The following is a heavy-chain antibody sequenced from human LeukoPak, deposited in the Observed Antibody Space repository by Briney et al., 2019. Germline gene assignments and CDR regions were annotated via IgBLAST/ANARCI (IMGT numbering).Heavy chain of an antibody. CDR2: INHSGYT. CDR3: ARDSRYSSGWGFDY. V-gene: IGHV4-34*01. J-gene: IGHJ4*02. Sequence: SETLSLTCAVYGGSFSGYYWTWIRQPPGKGLEWIGEINHSGYTNYNPSLKSRVTISVDTSKNQFSLKLSSVTAADTAVYYCARDSRYSSGWGFDYWGQGTLVTVSS. D-gene: IGHD6-19*01. CDR1: GGSFSGYY.